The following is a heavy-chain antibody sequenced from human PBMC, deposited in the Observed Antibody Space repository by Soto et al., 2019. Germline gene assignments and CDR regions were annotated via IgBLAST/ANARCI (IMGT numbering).Heavy chain of an antibody. Sequence: WWSLRLSCSASGFTFSSYWMSWFRQAPGKGLEWVANIKQDGSERYYVDSVKGRFTISRDNAKNSLYLQMNSLRAEDTAVYYCARVPYYYDSSAYYYYYYGMDVWGQGTTVTVSS. D-gene: IGHD3-22*01. CDR1: GFTFSSYW. CDR2: IKQDGSER. CDR3: ARVPYYYDSSAYYYYYYGMDV. J-gene: IGHJ6*02. V-gene: IGHV3-7*03.